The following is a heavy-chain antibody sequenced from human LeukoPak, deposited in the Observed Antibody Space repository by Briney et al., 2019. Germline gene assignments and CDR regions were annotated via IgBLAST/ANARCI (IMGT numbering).Heavy chain of an antibody. V-gene: IGHV4-34*01. D-gene: IGHD3-16*02. Sequence: SETLSLTCAVYGGSFSGYYWSWIRQPPGKGLEWIGEINHSGSTNYNPSLKSRVTISVDTSKNQFSLKLSSVTAADTAVYHCARARGKGYDYVWGSYRYYFDYWGQGTLVTVSS. CDR3: ARARGKGYDYVWGSYRYYFDY. J-gene: IGHJ4*02. CDR2: INHSGST. CDR1: GGSFSGYY.